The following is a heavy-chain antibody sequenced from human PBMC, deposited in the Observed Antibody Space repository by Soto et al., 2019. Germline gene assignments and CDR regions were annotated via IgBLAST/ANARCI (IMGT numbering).Heavy chain of an antibody. CDR2: INHSGSN. D-gene: IGHD5-12*01. J-gene: IGHJ3*02. Sequence: KPSETLSLTCAVYGGSFSGYYWSWIRQPPGKGLEWIGEINHSGSNNYNPSLKSRVTISVDTSKNQFSLKLSSVTAADTAVYYCAGVVAADAFDIWGQGTMVT. V-gene: IGHV4-34*01. CDR3: AGVVAADAFDI. CDR1: GGSFSGYY.